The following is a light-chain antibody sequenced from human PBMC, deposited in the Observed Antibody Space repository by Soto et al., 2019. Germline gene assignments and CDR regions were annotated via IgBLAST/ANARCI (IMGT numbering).Light chain of an antibody. V-gene: IGLV2-14*01. CDR3: SSYTSSSTSCV. CDR1: SSDVGGYNY. Sequence: QSALTQPASVSGSPGQSITISCTGTSSDVGGYNYVSWYQQHPDKAPKLMIYDVSNRPSGVSNRFSGSKSGNTASLTISGLQAEDEADYYCSSYTSSSTSCVFGTGTKLTVL. CDR2: DVS. J-gene: IGLJ1*01.